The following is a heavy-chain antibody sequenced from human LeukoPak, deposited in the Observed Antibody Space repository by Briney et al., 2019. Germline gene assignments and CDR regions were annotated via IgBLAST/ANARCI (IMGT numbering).Heavy chain of an antibody. D-gene: IGHD2-2*01. CDR2: IYYSGST. CDR3: ARGQCSSTSCDFQH. Sequence: SETLSLTCTVSGGSISSYYWSWIRQPPGKGLEWIGYIYYSGSTNYNPSLKSRVTISVDTSKNQFSLKLSSVTAADTAVYYCARGQCSSTSCDFQHWGQGTLVTVSS. V-gene: IGHV4-59*01. CDR1: GGSISSYY. J-gene: IGHJ1*01.